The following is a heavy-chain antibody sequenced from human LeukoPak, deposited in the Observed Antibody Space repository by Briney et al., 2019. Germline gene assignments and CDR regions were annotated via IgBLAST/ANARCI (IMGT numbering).Heavy chain of an antibody. CDR1: GGSFSGYY. J-gene: IGHJ4*02. CDR3: ARDTYYYDSSGFLSGDY. Sequence: SETLSLTCAVYGGSFSGYYWSWIRQPPGKGLEWLGEINHSGSTNYNPSLKSRVTMSVDTSKNQFSLKLSSVTAADTAVYYCARDTYYYDSSGFLSGDYWGQGTLVTVSS. D-gene: IGHD3-22*01. CDR2: INHSGST. V-gene: IGHV4-34*01.